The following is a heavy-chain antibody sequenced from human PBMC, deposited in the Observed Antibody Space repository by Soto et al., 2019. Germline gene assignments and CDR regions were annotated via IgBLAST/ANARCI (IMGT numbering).Heavy chain of an antibody. CDR1: GYTFTSYY. J-gene: IGHJ4*02. Sequence: ASVKVSRKASGYTFTSYYMNWVRQAPGQGLEWMGIINPSGGSTSYAQKFQGRVTMTRDTSTSTVYMELSSLRSEDTAVYYCVGYSSGWYIDYWGQGTLVTVSS. V-gene: IGHV1-46*01. CDR2: INPSGGST. CDR3: VGYSSGWYIDY. D-gene: IGHD6-19*01.